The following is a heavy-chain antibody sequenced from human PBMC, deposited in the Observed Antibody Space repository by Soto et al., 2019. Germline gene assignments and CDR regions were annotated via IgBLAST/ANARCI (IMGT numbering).Heavy chain of an antibody. V-gene: IGHV3-73*01. CDR2: IRSKANSYAT. D-gene: IGHD3-9*01. CDR1: GFTFSGSA. Sequence: GGSLRLSCAASGFTFSGSAMHWVRQASGKGLEWVGRIRSKANSYATAYAASVKGRFTISRDDSKNTAYLQMNSLKTEDTAVYYCTSDILTGYSRGLFDYWGQGTLVTVSS. J-gene: IGHJ4*02. CDR3: TSDILTGYSRGLFDY.